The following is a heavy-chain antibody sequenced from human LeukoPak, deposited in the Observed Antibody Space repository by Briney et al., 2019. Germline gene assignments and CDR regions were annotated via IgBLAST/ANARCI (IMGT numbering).Heavy chain of an antibody. CDR2: IHQSGST. V-gene: IGHV4-38-2*01. J-gene: IGHJ4*02. D-gene: IGHD6-19*01. CDR1: GYPISSGYY. CDR3: ARMLKYSSAEDY. Sequence: SETLSLTCAVSGYPISSGYYWGWIRQPPGKGLEWIGSIHQSGSTYHNPSLKSRLTISVDTSNNQFSLKLSSVTAADTAVYFCARMLKYSSAEDYWGQGTLVTVSS.